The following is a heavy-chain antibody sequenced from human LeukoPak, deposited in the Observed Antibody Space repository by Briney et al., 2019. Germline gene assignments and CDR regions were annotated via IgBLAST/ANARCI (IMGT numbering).Heavy chain of an antibody. CDR2: INHSGST. CDR1: GGSFSGYY. CDR3: ARAYGSGSYCNY. Sequence: PSETLSLTCAVYGGSFSGYYWSWIRQPPGKGLEWIGEINHSGSTNYNPSLKSRVTISVDTSKNQFSLKLSPVTAADTAVYYCARAYGSGSYCNYWGQGTLVTVSS. D-gene: IGHD3-10*01. V-gene: IGHV4-34*01. J-gene: IGHJ4*02.